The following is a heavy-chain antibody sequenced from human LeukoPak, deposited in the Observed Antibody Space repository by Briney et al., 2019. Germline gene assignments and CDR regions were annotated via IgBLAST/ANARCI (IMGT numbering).Heavy chain of an antibody. CDR2: IIPIFGTA. CDR3: ARDYYDSSGYYSYNWFDP. J-gene: IGHJ5*02. D-gene: IGHD3-22*01. Sequence: SVKVSCKASGGTFSSYAISWVRQAPGQGLEWTGGIIPIFGTANYAQKFQGRVTITTDESTSTAYMELSSLRSEDTAVYYCARDYYDSSGYYSYNWFDPWGQGTLVTVSS. V-gene: IGHV1-69*05. CDR1: GGTFSSYA.